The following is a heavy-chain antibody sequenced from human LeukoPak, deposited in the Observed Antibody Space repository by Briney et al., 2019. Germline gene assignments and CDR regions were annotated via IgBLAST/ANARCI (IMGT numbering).Heavy chain of an antibody. D-gene: IGHD4-17*01. CDR2: ISSSSSYI. Sequence: PGGSLRLSCAASGFTFSSYSMNWVRQAPGKGLEWVSSISSSSSYIYYADSVKGRFTISRDNAKNSLYLQMNSLRAEDTAVYYCARDGPAVTTDQFDYWGQGTLVTASS. J-gene: IGHJ4*02. V-gene: IGHV3-21*01. CDR1: GFTFSSYS. CDR3: ARDGPAVTTDQFDY.